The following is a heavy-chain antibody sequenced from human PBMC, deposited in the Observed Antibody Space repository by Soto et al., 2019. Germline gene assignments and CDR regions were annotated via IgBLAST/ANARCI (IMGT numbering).Heavy chain of an antibody. D-gene: IGHD3-10*01. Sequence: QVQLQESGPGLVKPSQTLSLTCTVSGGPISSDSYYWSWIRQHPAKGLEWIGYIYYSGTTYDIPSLRSRVTISVDTSKNQFSLKLSSVTAADTAVYYCERDSSMAKGTGNFDYWGQGTLVTVSS. CDR2: IYYSGTT. J-gene: IGHJ4*02. CDR1: GGPISSDSYY. V-gene: IGHV4-31*03. CDR3: ERDSSMAKGTGNFDY.